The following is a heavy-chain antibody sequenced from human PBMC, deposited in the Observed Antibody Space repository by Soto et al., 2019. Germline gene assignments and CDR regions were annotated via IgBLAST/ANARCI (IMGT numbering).Heavy chain of an antibody. V-gene: IGHV1-69*02. CDR3: ASGLKGSGWYFDL. D-gene: IGHD3-10*01. CDR1: GGTFSSYT. CDR2: IIPILGIA. J-gene: IGHJ2*01. Sequence: QVQLVQSGAEVKKPGSSVKVSCKASGGTFSSYTISWVRQAPGQGLEWMGRIIPILGIANYAQKFQDRVTITADKSTSTAYMELSSLRSEDTAVYYCASGLKGSGWYFDLWGRGTLVTVSS.